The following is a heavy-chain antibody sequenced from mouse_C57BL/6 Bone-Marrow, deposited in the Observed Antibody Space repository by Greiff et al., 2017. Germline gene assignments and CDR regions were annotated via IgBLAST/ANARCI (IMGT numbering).Heavy chain of an antibody. D-gene: IGHD1-1*01. CDR3: ARITTVVARRFAY. V-gene: IGHV14-4*01. CDR1: GFNIKDAS. J-gene: IGHJ3*01. CDR2: IDPENGYT. Sequence: VQLQQSGAELVRPGASVKLSCTASGFNIKDASMHWVKQRPEQGLEGIGWIDPENGYTVSAWKFQGKATITAANSSNTAYMQLSSLTSEDTAVYYCARITTVVARRFAYWGQGTLVTVSA.